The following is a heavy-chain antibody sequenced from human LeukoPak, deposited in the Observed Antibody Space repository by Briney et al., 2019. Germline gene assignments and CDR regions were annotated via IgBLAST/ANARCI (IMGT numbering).Heavy chain of an antibody. J-gene: IGHJ3*02. Sequence: PSETLSLTCTVSGGSISSYYWSWIRQPPGKGLEWIGYIYYSGSTNYNPSLTSRVTISVDTSKNQFSLKLSSVTAADTAVYYCARTYYYDSSGYYHDAFDIWGQGTMVTVSS. CDR2: IYYSGST. CDR1: GGSISSYY. CDR3: ARTYYYDSSGYYHDAFDI. D-gene: IGHD3-22*01. V-gene: IGHV4-59*01.